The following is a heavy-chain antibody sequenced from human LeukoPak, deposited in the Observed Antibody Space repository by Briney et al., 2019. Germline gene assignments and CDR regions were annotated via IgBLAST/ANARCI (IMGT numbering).Heavy chain of an antibody. CDR3: ARLGDGYNYYYYYYMDV. J-gene: IGHJ6*03. CDR1: GGSISSGSYY. Sequence: SQTLSLTCTVSGGSISSGSYYWSWIRQPAGKGLEWIGRIYTSGSTNYNPSLKSRVTISVDTSKNQFSLKLSSVTAADTAVYYCARLGDGYNYYYYYYMDVWGKGTTVTISS. CDR2: IYTSGST. V-gene: IGHV4-61*02. D-gene: IGHD5-24*01.